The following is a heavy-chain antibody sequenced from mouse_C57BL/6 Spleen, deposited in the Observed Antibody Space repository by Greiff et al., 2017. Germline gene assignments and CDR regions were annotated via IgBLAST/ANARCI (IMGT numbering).Heavy chain of an antibody. CDR2: IYPGDGDT. CDR3: AMAFLYYFDY. Sequence: VQLQESGPELVKPGASVKISCKASGYAFSSSWMNWVKQRPGKGLEWIGRIYPGDGDTNYNGKFKGKATLTADKSSSTAYMQLSSLTSEDSAVYFCAMAFLYYFDYWGQGTTLTVSS. J-gene: IGHJ2*01. V-gene: IGHV1-82*01. D-gene: IGHD6-1*01. CDR1: GYAFSSSW.